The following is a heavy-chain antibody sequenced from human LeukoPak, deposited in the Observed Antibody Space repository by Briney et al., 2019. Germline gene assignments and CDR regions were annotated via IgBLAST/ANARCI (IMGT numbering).Heavy chain of an antibody. Sequence: GGSLRPSWAASGFTLSSLAMHWSGQPQAKGLGWVAVISYDGSNKYYADSVKGRFTISRDNSKNTLYLQMNSLRAEDTAVYYCAKDRDYGDSPDYWGQGTLVTVSS. J-gene: IGHJ4*02. CDR2: ISYDGSNK. CDR1: GFTLSSLA. V-gene: IGHV3-30*18. D-gene: IGHD4-17*01. CDR3: AKDRDYGDSPDY.